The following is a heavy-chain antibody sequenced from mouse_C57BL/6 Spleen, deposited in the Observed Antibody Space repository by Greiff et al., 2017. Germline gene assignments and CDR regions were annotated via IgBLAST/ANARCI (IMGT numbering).Heavy chain of an antibody. Sequence: VQLKESGAELVRPGASVTLSCKASGYTFTDYEMHWVKQTPVHGLEWIGAIDPETGGTAYNQKFKGKAILTADKSSSTAYMELRSLTSDDSAVYYCTTANPYYFDYWGQGTTLTVSS. J-gene: IGHJ2*01. V-gene: IGHV1-15*01. CDR2: IDPETGGT. CDR1: GYTFTDYE. CDR3: TTANPYYFDY. D-gene: IGHD1-2*01.